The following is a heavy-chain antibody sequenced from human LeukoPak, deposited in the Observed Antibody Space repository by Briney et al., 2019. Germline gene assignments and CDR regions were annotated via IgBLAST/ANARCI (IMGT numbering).Heavy chain of an antibody. Sequence: PGWSLRLSCTASGFSVSTNYMSWVRQAPGKGLEGVSGISGGTNEIHYADSVKGRFTISRDNSENTLYLQMNSLRAEDTALYYCAKRIRDGYNTPIDFWGQGTLVTVSS. D-gene: IGHD5-24*01. CDR1: GFSVSTNY. V-gene: IGHV3-23*01. CDR2: ISGGTNEI. CDR3: AKRIRDGYNTPIDF. J-gene: IGHJ4*02.